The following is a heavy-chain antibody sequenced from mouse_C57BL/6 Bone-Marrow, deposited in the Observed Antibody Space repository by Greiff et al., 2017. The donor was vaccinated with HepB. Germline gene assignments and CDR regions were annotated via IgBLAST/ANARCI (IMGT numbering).Heavy chain of an antibody. J-gene: IGHJ2*01. Sequence: EVKVVESGGGLVQPGESPKLSCESNEYEFPSHDMSWVRKTPEKRLELVAAINSDGGSTYYPDTMERRFIISRDNTKKTLYLQMSSLRSEDTALYYCARQGSGYDFLNYFDYWGQGTTLTVSS. CDR2: INSDGGST. V-gene: IGHV5-2*01. CDR1: EYEFPSHD. CDR3: ARQGSGYDFLNYFDY. D-gene: IGHD3-2*02.